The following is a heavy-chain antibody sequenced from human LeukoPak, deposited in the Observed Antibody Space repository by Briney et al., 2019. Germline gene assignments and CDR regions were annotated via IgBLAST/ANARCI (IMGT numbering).Heavy chain of an antibody. CDR2: IYPVDSDS. Sequence: GESLHFPSKASGYDFETYWIGWVRQMPGKGLEWMAIIYPVDSDSKYSPSFRGRVTISVETSMSTVYLHWNSLEASDTGIYYCARHSRVSLTSSVRGNVRQSFDHRGPGTLVTVSS. V-gene: IGHV5-51*01. CDR1: GYDFETYW. CDR3: ARHSRVSLTSSVRGNVRQSFDH. D-gene: IGHD3-10*01. J-gene: IGHJ4*02.